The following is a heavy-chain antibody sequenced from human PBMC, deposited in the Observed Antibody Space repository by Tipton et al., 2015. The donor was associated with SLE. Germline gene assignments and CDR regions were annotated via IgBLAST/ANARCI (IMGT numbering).Heavy chain of an antibody. CDR2: ISWNSGSI. CDR3: ARESSSGWYDFDY. D-gene: IGHD6-19*01. CDR1: GFTFSSYS. J-gene: IGHJ4*02. V-gene: IGHV3-9*01. Sequence: SLRLSCAASGFTFSSYSMNWVRQAPGKGLELVSGISWNSGSIGYADSVKGRVTISRDNAKNSLYLQMNSLRAEDTALYYCARESSSGWYDFDYWGQGTLVTVSS.